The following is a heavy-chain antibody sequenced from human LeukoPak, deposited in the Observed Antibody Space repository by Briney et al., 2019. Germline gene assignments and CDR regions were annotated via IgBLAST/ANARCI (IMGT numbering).Heavy chain of an antibody. CDR1: GITFNA. J-gene: IGHJ4*02. Sequence: LVELGGGVVQPGPSLRLSCAASGITFNAIHLVRQSPCKWLELVALTWYDGRNKYYADYVKGRFTISIANSTNMLYLHMNSLRADDTAVYYCARELSGSGSCPDYWGQGTLVTVSS. D-gene: IGHD3-10*01. V-gene: IGHV3-33*01. CDR2: TWYDGRNK. CDR3: ARELSGSGSCPDY.